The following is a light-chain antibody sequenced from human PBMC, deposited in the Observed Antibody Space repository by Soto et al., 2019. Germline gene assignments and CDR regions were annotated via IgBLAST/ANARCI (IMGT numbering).Light chain of an antibody. CDR3: SSYTGSRTPLV. V-gene: IGLV2-14*01. J-gene: IGLJ3*02. Sequence: QSALTQPASVSGSPGQSITISCTGTSCDVGGYNYVSWYQQQPGKAPKLMIYDVTNRPSGVSNRFSGSKSGNTASLAISGLRAEDEADYYCSSYTGSRTPLVFGGGTKLTVL. CDR2: DVT. CDR1: SCDVGGYNY.